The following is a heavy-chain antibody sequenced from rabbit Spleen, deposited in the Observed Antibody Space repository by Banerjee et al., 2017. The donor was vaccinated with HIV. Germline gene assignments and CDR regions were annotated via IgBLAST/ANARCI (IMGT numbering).Heavy chain of an antibody. D-gene: IGHD4-1*01. CDR3: ARLGSVWGFDL. CDR1: GFSFSSSYY. J-gene: IGHJ4*01. CDR2: INTGSSGNT. Sequence: QEQLVESGGGLVKPEGSLKLNCTASGFSFSSSYYMCWVRQAPGKGLEWIACINTGSSGNTYYANRAKGRFTISKTSSTTVTLQMTSLTAADTATYFCARLGSVWGFDLWGPGTLVTVS. V-gene: IGHV1S45*01.